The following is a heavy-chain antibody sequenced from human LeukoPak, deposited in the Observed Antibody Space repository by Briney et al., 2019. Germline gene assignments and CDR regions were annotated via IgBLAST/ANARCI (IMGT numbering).Heavy chain of an antibody. CDR1: GYSISSGYY. V-gene: IGHV4-38-2*02. J-gene: IGHJ5*02. D-gene: IGHD3-16*01. CDR2: VYYSGST. CDR3: AREGSRFLLYNWFDP. Sequence: SETLSLTCTVSGYSISSGYYWGWIRQPPGKGLEWIGSVYYSGSTHCNPSLKSRVTISVDTSKNQFSLKLSSVTAADTAVYYCAREGSRFLLYNWFDPWGQGTLVTVSS.